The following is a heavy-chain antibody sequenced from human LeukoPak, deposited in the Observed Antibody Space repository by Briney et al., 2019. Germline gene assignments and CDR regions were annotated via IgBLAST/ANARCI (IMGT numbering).Heavy chain of an antibody. CDR3: RTYCSSTSCYGAGALYYYGVDV. CDR2: FDPEDGET. D-gene: IGHD2-2*01. J-gene: IGHJ6*02. CDR1: GYTLTELS. Sequence: ASVKVSCKVSGYTLTELSMHWVRQAPGKGLEWMGGFDPEDGETIYAQKFQGRVTMTEDTSTDTAYMELSSLRSEDTAVYYCRTYCSSTSCYGAGALYYYGVDVWGQGTTVTVSS. V-gene: IGHV1-24*01.